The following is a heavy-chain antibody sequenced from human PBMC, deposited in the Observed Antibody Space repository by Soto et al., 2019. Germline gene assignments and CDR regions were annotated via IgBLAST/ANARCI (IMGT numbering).Heavy chain of an antibody. J-gene: IGHJ4*02. Sequence: QITLKESGPTLVKPTQTLTLTCTFSGFSLSTSGVGVGWIRQPPGKALEWLALLYWDDDKRYSPSLKSRLTITTDPSKNQVVLTLTNMDPADPATYYCAHAHPLGEYSGYDWFDYWGQGTLVTVSS. CDR2: LYWDDDK. CDR3: AHAHPLGEYSGYDWFDY. V-gene: IGHV2-5*02. CDR1: GFSLSTSGVG. D-gene: IGHD5-12*01.